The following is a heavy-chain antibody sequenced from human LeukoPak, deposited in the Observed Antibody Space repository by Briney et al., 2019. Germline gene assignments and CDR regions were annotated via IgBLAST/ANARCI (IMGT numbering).Heavy chain of an antibody. Sequence: SETLSLTCAVYGGSISSSSYYWGWIRQPPSKGLEWIGEINHNGNTNYNPSLKSRVTISVDTSKNQFSLKVSSVTAADSAVYYCARDPQRSYSGYEIDYWGQGTLVTVSS. J-gene: IGHJ4*02. CDR3: ARDPQRSYSGYEIDY. CDR2: INHNGNT. V-gene: IGHV4-39*07. CDR1: GGSISSSSYY. D-gene: IGHD5-12*01.